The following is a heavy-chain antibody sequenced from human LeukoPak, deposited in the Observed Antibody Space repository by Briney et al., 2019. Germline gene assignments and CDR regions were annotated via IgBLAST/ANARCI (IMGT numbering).Heavy chain of an antibody. J-gene: IGHJ4*02. V-gene: IGHV3-53*01. D-gene: IGHD6-19*01. Sequence: GGSLRLSCAASGFIVSSNYLSWVRQAPGKGLEWVSVIYIGGSTYYADSVKGRFTISRDNSKNTLYLQMNILRVEDTAVYYCARVNPSGWAIDYWGQGTLVTVSS. CDR3: ARVNPSGWAIDY. CDR2: IYIGGST. CDR1: GFIVSSNY.